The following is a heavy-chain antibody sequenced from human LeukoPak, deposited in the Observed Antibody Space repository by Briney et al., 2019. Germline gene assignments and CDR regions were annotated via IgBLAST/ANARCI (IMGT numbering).Heavy chain of an antibody. CDR1: GYTLTELS. D-gene: IGHD3-10*01. V-gene: IGHV1-24*01. CDR2: FDPEDGET. J-gene: IGHJ6*02. CDR3: ARVSGSGPRQGMDV. Sequence: ASVKVSCKVSGYTLTELSMHWVRQAPGKGLEWMGGFDPEDGETIYAQKFQGWVTMTRDTSISTAYMELSRLRSDDTAVYYCARVSGSGPRQGMDVWGQGTTVTVSS.